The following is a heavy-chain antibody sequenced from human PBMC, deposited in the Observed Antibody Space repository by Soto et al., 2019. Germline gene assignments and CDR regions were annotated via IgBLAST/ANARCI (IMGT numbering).Heavy chain of an antibody. CDR3: ARSRAGYSSGIDY. CDR2: INHSGST. J-gene: IGHJ4*02. Sequence: FYCRWIRQNPGKGLEWIGEINHSGSTNYNPSLKSRVTISVDTSKNQFSLKLSSVTAADTAVYYCARSRAGYSSGIDYWGQGTLVTV. V-gene: IGHV4-34*01. CDR1: FY. D-gene: IGHD6-19*01.